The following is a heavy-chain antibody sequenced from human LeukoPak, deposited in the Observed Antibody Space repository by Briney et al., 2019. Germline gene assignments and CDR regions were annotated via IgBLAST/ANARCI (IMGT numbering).Heavy chain of an antibody. V-gene: IGHV4-61*02. CDR2: IYASGST. CDR1: GGSISSGSYY. CDR3: ARDSGWGTTKSYYFDY. Sequence: SETLSLTCTVSGGSISSGSYYWSWIRQPAGTGLEWIGRIYASGSTNYNPSLKSRVTISVDTSKNQFSLRLSSVTAADTAVYYCARDSGWGTTKSYYFDYWGQGTLVTVSS. D-gene: IGHD1-26*01. J-gene: IGHJ4*02.